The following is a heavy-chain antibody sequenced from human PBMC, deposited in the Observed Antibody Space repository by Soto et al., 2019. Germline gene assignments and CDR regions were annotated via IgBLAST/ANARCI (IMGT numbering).Heavy chain of an antibody. V-gene: IGHV3-48*01. D-gene: IGHD6-13*01. CDR3: ARHPERIAEIGWFDP. CDR2: ISSSSSTI. CDR1: GFTFSSYS. Sequence: EVQLVESGGGLVQPGGSLRLSCAASGFTFSSYSMNWVRQAPGKGLEWVSYISSSSSTIYYADSVKGRFTISRDNAKNSRDLQRNSRRAEDTAVYYCARHPERIAEIGWFDPWGQGTLVTVSS. J-gene: IGHJ5*02.